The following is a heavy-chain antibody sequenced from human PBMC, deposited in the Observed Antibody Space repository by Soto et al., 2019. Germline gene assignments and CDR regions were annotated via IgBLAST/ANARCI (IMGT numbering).Heavy chain of an antibody. CDR3: ARVVPAASYYYYYGMDV. D-gene: IGHD2-2*01. J-gene: IGHJ6*02. CDR1: GGTFSSYA. Sequence: SVKVSCKASGGTFSSYAISWVRQAPGQGLEWMGGIIPIFGTANYAQKFQGRVTITADKSTSTAYMELSSLRSEDTAVYYCARVVPAASYYYYYGMDVWGQGPTVTVSS. CDR2: IIPIFGTA. V-gene: IGHV1-69*06.